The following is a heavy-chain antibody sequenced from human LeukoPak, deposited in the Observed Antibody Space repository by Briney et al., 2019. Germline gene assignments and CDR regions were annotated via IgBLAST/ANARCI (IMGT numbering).Heavy chain of an antibody. CDR1: GFTFSSYW. Sequence: QSGGSLRLSCAASGFTFSSYWMSWVRQAPGKGLELVANIKQDGSEKYYVDSVKGRFTISRDNAKNSLYLQMNSLRAEDTAVYYCARAGDDFWSGYYDYWGQGTLVTVSS. D-gene: IGHD3-3*01. CDR3: ARAGDDFWSGYYDY. J-gene: IGHJ4*02. CDR2: IKQDGSEK. V-gene: IGHV3-7*01.